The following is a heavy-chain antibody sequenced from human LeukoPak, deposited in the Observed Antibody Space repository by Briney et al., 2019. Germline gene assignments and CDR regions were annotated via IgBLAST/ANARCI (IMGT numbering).Heavy chain of an antibody. J-gene: IGHJ4*02. CDR3: ARINYYDSSGYYLRSYYFDY. CDR2: INHSGST. D-gene: IGHD3-22*01. CDR1: GGSSSGYY. V-gene: IGHV4-34*01. Sequence: SETLSLTCAVYGGSSSGYYWSWIRQPPGKGLEWIGEINHSGSTNYNPSLKSRVTISVDTSKNQFSLKLSSVTAADTAVYYCARINYYDSSGYYLRSYYFDYWGQGTLVTVSS.